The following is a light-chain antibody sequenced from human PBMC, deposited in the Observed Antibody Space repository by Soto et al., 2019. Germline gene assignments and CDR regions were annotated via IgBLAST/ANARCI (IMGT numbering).Light chain of an antibody. V-gene: IGKV2-28*01. CDR3: QQSYSTPVA. J-gene: IGKJ1*01. CDR1: QSLLHSSGHNF. Sequence: DIVMTQSPLSLPVTPGEPASISCRSSQSLLHSSGHNFLDWYLQKPGQSPQLLIYLGSNRASGVPDRFSGSGSGTDFTLTISSLQPEDFATYYCQQSYSTPVAFGQGTKVEIK. CDR2: LGS.